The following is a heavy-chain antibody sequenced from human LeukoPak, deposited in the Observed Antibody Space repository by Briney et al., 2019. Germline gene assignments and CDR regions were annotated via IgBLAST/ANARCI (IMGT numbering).Heavy chain of an antibody. Sequence: AASVKVSCKASGYTFTSYGISWVRQAPGQGLEWMGWISAYNGNTNYAQKLQGRVTMTTDTSTSTAYMELRSLRSDDTAVYYCARDSPLYYYDSSGYYFVYPAFDYWGQGTLVTVSS. D-gene: IGHD3-22*01. J-gene: IGHJ4*02. CDR1: GYTFTSYG. V-gene: IGHV1-18*01. CDR3: ARDSPLYYYDSSGYYFVYPAFDY. CDR2: ISAYNGNT.